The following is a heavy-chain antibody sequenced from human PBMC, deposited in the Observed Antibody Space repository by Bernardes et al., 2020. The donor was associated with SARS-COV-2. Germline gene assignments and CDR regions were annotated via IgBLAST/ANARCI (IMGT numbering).Heavy chain of an antibody. CDR1: GFTFSNAW. J-gene: IGHJ4*02. D-gene: IGHD3-22*01. Sequence: GGSLRLSCAASGFTFSNAWMNWVRQAPGKGLEWVGHIKRKTDGGTTDYAAPVKGRFTISGDDSKNTMYLQMNSLKTEDTAVYYCTTGAEIYYDSSGFSYYCDFWGQGTLGTVSS. CDR3: TTGAEIYYDSSGFSYYCDF. CDR2: IKRKTDGGTT. V-gene: IGHV3-15*07.